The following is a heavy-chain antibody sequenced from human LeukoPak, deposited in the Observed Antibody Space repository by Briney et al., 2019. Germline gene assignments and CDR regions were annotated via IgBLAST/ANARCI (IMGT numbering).Heavy chain of an antibody. V-gene: IGHV3-74*01. CDR3: ARGSSLAYYVDV. CDR2: INTDGGTT. CDR1: GFTLSSYW. D-gene: IGHD3-16*02. J-gene: IGHJ6*03. Sequence: GGSLRLSCTASGFTLSSYWMAWVRQAPGKGLEWVSRINTDGGTTTYADSVKGRFTISRDNAKNTLYLQMNSLRAEDTAVYYCARGSSLAYYVDVWGKGTTVTVSS.